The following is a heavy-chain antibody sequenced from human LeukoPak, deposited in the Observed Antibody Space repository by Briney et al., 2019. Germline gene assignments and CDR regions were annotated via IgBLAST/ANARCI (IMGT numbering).Heavy chain of an antibody. CDR3: ARDLHYYDSSGYYYERPYYYYYYMDV. CDR2: INPNSGGT. D-gene: IGHD3-22*01. CDR1: GYTFTGYY. J-gene: IGHJ6*03. V-gene: IGHV1-2*02. Sequence: ASVKVSCKASGYTFTGYYMHWVRQAPGQGLEWMGWINPNSGGTNYAQKFQGRVTMTRDTSISTAYMELSRLRSDDTAVYYCARDLHYYDSSGYYYERPYYYYYYMDVWGKGTTVTISS.